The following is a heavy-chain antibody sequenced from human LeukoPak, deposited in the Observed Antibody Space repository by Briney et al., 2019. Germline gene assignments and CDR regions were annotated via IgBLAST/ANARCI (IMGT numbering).Heavy chain of an antibody. CDR1: GFTFSSYE. J-gene: IGHJ4*02. V-gene: IGHV3-48*03. Sequence: PGGSLRLSCSASGFTFSSYEMNWVRQAPGKGLEWVSYISSSGSTIYYADSVKGRFTISRDNAKNSLYLQMNSLRAEDTAVYYCARDDSYGLDYWGQGTLVTVSS. D-gene: IGHD5-18*01. CDR3: ARDDSYGLDY. CDR2: ISSSGSTI.